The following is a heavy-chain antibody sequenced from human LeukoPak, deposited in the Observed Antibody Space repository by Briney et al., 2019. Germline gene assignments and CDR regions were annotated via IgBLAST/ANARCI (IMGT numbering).Heavy chain of an antibody. CDR1: GFTFSSYE. Sequence: GGSLRLSCAASGFTFSSYEMNWVRQAPGKGLEGVSYISSSGITIYYADSVKGRVTISRDNSKNTQYLQMNSLRAEDTAVYYCEELGITMIGGVWGKGTTVTISS. V-gene: IGHV3-48*03. D-gene: IGHD3-10*02. J-gene: IGHJ6*04. CDR2: ISSSGITI. CDR3: EELGITMIGGV.